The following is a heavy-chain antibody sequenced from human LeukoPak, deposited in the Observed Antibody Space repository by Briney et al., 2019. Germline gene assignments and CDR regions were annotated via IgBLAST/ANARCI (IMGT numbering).Heavy chain of an antibody. V-gene: IGHV4-59*01. D-gene: IGHD2-15*01. Sequence: SETLSLTCTVSGGSISSYYWSWIRQPPGKGLEWIGYVYYSGTTNYNPSLKSRITISVDTSKNQFSLKLSSVTAADTAVYYCARGMDCSGGSCYSIDYWGQGTLVTVSS. CDR2: VYYSGTT. CDR1: GGSISSYY. J-gene: IGHJ4*02. CDR3: ARGMDCSGGSCYSIDY.